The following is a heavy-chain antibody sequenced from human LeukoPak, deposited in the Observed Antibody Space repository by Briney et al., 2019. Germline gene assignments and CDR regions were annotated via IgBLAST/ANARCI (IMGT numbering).Heavy chain of an antibody. J-gene: IGHJ5*02. Sequence: ASVKVSCKASGYTFTGYYMHWVRQAPGQGLEWMGWVNPNSGGTNYAQKFQGRVTMTRDTSISTAYMELSRLRSDDTAVYYCASLGGYYPNWGFDPWGQGTLVTVSS. V-gene: IGHV1-2*02. D-gene: IGHD3-10*01. CDR1: GYTFTGYY. CDR3: ASLGGYYPNWGFDP. CDR2: VNPNSGGT.